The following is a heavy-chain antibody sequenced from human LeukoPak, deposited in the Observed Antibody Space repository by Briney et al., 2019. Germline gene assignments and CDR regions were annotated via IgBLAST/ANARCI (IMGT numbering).Heavy chain of an antibody. J-gene: IGHJ4*02. CDR3: ARVRDPTWGPCSDGSCYSYYFDF. CDR2: NYYIGST. CDR1: GDSISGYY. D-gene: IGHD2-15*01. Sequence: PSETLSLTCTVSGDSISGYYWSWIRQPPGKGLEWIGDNYYIGSTKYNPSLKSRVTISVDTSKNQFSLKLSPVTAADTAVYYCARVRDPTWGPCSDGSCYSYYFDFWGQGTLVTVSS. V-gene: IGHV4-59*01.